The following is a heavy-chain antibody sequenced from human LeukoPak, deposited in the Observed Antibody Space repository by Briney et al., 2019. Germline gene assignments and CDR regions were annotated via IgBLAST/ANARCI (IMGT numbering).Heavy chain of an antibody. CDR1: GFTASSNY. D-gene: IGHD6-19*01. V-gene: IGHV3-66*01. CDR2: IYSGGST. CDR3: ARERLEHFVY. J-gene: IGHJ4*02. Sequence: PGGSLRLSCEAYGFTASSNYMSWVRQAPGEGLEWVSVIYSGGSTYYAESVKGRFTISRDNSKNTLYLQMNSLRAEDTAVYYCARERLEHFVYWGQGTLVTVSS.